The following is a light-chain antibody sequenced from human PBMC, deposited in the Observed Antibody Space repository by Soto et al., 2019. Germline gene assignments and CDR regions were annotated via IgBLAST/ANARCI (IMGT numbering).Light chain of an antibody. V-gene: IGLV2-14*01. CDR2: EVS. CDR1: SSDVGAYGY. CDR3: RSYTTSSTVV. Sequence: QSALTQPASVSGSPGQSITISCTGTSSDVGAYGYVSWYQQHPGKAPKLMIYEVSYRPSGVSNRFSGSKSGNAASLTISGRQAEDEADYYCRSYTTSSTVVFGGGTQLTVL. J-gene: IGLJ2*01.